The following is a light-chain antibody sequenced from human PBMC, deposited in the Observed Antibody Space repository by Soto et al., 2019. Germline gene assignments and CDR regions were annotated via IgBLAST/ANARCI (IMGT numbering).Light chain of an antibody. Sequence: QSALTQPASVSGSPGQSITISCTGTTTDVGSYKLVSWYQQHPGKAPKLMIYEVSRRPSGVSNRFSGSKSGNTASLTISGLQAEDEADYYCCSWAGSSTLYFFGSGTKLTVL. J-gene: IGLJ1*01. V-gene: IGLV2-23*02. CDR2: EVS. CDR3: CSWAGSSTLYF. CDR1: TTDVGSYKL.